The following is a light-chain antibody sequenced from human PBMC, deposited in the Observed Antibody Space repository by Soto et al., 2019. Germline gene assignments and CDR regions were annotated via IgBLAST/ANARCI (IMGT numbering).Light chain of an antibody. CDR2: GAS. Sequence: EIVVTQSPGTLSLSTVQRASFSFRADQSVNSVYLAWYQQKPGQAPRLLIYGASNRATGIPDRFSGSGSGTDFTLTISRLEPEDFAVYYCQQYGSSGTFGQGTKVDIK. CDR1: QSVNSVY. CDR3: QQYGSSGT. V-gene: IGKV3-20*01. J-gene: IGKJ1*01.